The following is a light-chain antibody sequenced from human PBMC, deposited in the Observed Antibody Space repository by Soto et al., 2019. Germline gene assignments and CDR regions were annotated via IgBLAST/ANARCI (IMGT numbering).Light chain of an antibody. Sequence: SYELTQPPSVSVAPGQTARIPCGGDNIGIRSVHWYQQKPGQAPVVVVYDDNDRPSGIPERFSGSNAGNTATLTISRVEAGDEADYYCQVWDSGSDNNVFGTGTKVPS. V-gene: IGLV3-21*02. CDR2: DDN. J-gene: IGLJ1*01. CDR1: NIGIRS. CDR3: QVWDSGSDNNV.